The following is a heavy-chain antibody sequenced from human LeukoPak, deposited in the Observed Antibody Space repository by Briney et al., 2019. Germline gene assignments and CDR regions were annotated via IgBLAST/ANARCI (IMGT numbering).Heavy chain of an antibody. J-gene: IGHJ6*04. CDR3: ASRRGGYYYYGMDV. CDR1: GGSISSGGYY. Sequence: PSETLSLTCTVSGGSISSGGYYWSWIRLHPGKGLEWIGYIYYSGSTYYNPSLKSRVTISVDTSKNQFSLKLSSVTAADTAVYYCASRRGGYYYYGMDVWGKGTTVTVSS. D-gene: IGHD3-10*01. CDR2: IYYSGST. V-gene: IGHV4-31*03.